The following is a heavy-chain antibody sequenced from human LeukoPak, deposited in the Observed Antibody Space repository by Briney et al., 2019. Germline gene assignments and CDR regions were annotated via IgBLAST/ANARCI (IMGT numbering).Heavy chain of an antibody. V-gene: IGHV4-39*01. CDR3: ARQTGSGLFILP. CDR1: GVSISSSNSY. Sequence: PSETLSLTCTVSGVSISSSNSYWGWIRQPAGKGLEWIGSIYYSGNTYYNASLKSQVSISIDTSKNQFSLRLTSVTAADTAVYYCARQTGSGLFILPGGQGTLVTVSS. D-gene: IGHD3/OR15-3a*01. J-gene: IGHJ4*02. CDR2: IYYSGNT.